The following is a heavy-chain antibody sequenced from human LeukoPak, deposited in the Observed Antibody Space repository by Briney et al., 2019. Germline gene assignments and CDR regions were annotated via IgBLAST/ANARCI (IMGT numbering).Heavy chain of an antibody. V-gene: IGHV4-59*08. CDR3: ARQRSGRAFDI. CDR1: GGSISSYY. D-gene: IGHD5-24*01. J-gene: IGHJ3*02. Sequence: SETLSLTCTAFGGSISSYYWNWIRQSPGKGVEWIAYMFYNVSTNYSPSLKSRVTISVDTSKNQFSLKLISVTAADTAVYFCARQRSGRAFDIWGQGTMVTVSS. CDR2: MFYNVST.